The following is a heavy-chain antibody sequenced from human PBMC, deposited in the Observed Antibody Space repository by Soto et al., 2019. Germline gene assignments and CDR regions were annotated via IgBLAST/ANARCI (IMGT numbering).Heavy chain of an antibody. CDR2: IRSSGST. CDR3: ARHPDDYTNYRWFGP. V-gene: IGHV4-39*01. J-gene: IGHJ5*02. D-gene: IGHD4-4*01. Sequence: QLQLQESGPGLVKPSETLSLTCTVSGGSLTSTTYYCAWIRQPPGKGLEWIGSIRSSGSTYYNPSLKSRVTISVDTSQTQFSLSLTSVTAADTAVYYCARHPDDYTNYRWFGPWGQGTLVTVSS. CDR1: GGSLTSTTYY.